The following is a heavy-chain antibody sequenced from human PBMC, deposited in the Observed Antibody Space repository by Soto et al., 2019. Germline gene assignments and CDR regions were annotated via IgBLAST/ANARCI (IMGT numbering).Heavy chain of an antibody. Sequence: QVQLQESGPGLVKPSQTLSLTCTVSGGSISSGGYYWSWIRQHPGKGLEWIGYIYYSGSTYYNPSLKSRVTISVDTSENQFSLKLSSVTAADTAVYYCARSILQTPDAFDIWGQGTMVTVSS. CDR1: GGSISSGGYY. CDR3: ARSILQTPDAFDI. D-gene: IGHD2-15*01. CDR2: IYYSGST. J-gene: IGHJ3*02. V-gene: IGHV4-31*03.